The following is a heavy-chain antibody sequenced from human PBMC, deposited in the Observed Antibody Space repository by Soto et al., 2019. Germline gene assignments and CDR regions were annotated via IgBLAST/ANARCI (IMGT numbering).Heavy chain of an antibody. CDR3: AKGPPYDILTGYNTRYYYYYYGMDV. D-gene: IGHD3-9*01. CDR2: ISYDGSNK. J-gene: IGHJ6*02. CDR1: GFTFSSYG. V-gene: IGHV3-30*18. Sequence: QVQLVESGGGVVQPGRSLRLSCAASGFTFSSYGMHWVRQAPGKGLEWVAVISYDGSNKYYADSVKGRFTISRDNSKNTLYLQMNSLRAEDTAVYYCAKGPPYDILTGYNTRYYYYYYGMDVWGQGTTVTVSS.